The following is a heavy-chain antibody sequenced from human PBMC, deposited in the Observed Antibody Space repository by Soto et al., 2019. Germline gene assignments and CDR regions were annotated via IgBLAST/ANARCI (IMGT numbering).Heavy chain of an antibody. CDR2: ISPYNGKT. D-gene: IGHD3-22*01. V-gene: IGHV1-18*01. J-gene: IGHJ4*02. CDR3: ARPYDSSQSPRFDY. Sequence: ASVKVSCKAFGYSFTTYGIFWVRQAPGQGLEWMGWISPYNGKTNYAQNLQGRVSMTTDTSTTTAYMELRSLRSDDTAVYYCARPYDSSQSPRFDYWGQGTLVTVSS. CDR1: GYSFTTYG.